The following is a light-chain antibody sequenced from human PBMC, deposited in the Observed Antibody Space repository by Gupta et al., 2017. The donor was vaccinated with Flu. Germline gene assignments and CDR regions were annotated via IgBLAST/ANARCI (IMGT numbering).Light chain of an antibody. J-gene: IGLJ3*02. CDR3: ATWDDSLSGPV. CDR2: NDN. V-gene: IGLV1-44*01. Sequence: QSVLTQPPSASGTPGQGVTISCSGSSSNIGSATVNWYQQLPGTAPKLLIYNDNQRPSGVPDRFSGSKSATSASLAISGLQSEDEAHYFCATWDDSLSGPVFGGGTKLTVL. CDR1: SSNIGSAT.